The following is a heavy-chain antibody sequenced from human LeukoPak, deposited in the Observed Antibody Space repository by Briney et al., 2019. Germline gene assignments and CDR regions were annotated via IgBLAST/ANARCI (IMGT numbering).Heavy chain of an antibody. D-gene: IGHD6-13*01. CDR3: ARDERCRSSWTYFYYIDV. CDR2: ISYDGSKI. Sequence: GGSLRLSCAASGFTLRSYPMHWVRQAPGKGLEWVASISYDGSKIYYVDSVKGRFTISRDDSRNTVFLQMNSLRGEDTAIYYCARDERCRSSWTYFYYIDVWGQGTTVTVSS. V-gene: IGHV3-30*01. CDR1: GFTLRSYP. J-gene: IGHJ6*03.